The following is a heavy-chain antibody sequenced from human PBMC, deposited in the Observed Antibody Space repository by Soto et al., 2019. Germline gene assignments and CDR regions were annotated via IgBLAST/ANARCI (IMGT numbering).Heavy chain of an antibody. J-gene: IGHJ6*02. CDR2: IIPIFGTA. CDR1: GYTFTNYA. Sequence: SVKVSCKASGYTFTNYAISWVRQAPGQGLEWMGWIIPIFGTANYAQKFQGRVTMTTDKSTSIAYMELRRPRSEDTAVYYCATGDVDTAMVNGLRDYYYYGMDVWGQGTTVTVCS. D-gene: IGHD5-18*01. CDR3: ATGDVDTAMVNGLRDYYYYGMDV. V-gene: IGHV1-69*05.